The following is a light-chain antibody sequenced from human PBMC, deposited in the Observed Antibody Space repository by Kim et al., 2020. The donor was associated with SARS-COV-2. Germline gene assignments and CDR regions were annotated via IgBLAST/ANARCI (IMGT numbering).Light chain of an antibody. V-gene: IGKV3-11*01. CDR2: DTS. CDR3: QQRSTWPLT. CDR1: QSISGY. J-gene: IGKJ4*01. Sequence: LTPGETATLSGRASQSISGYLGWYQQKPGQAPRLLIYDTSNRASGIPARFSGSGSGTDFTLTINSLEPEDFAVYYCQQRSTWPLTFGGGTKVDIK.